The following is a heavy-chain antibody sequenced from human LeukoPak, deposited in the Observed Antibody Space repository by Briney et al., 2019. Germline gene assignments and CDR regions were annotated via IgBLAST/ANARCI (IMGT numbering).Heavy chain of an antibody. CDR3: TRAVAADDFSPGY. CDR1: GFTFSSYS. J-gene: IGHJ4*02. Sequence: GGSLRLSCVASGFTFSSYSMNWVRQAPGKGLEWVSCISSTSRYIYYADSVKGRFTISRDNAKNSVYLQINSLRAEDTAVYYCTRAVAADDFSPGYWGQGTLVTVSS. D-gene: IGHD3/OR15-3a*01. CDR2: ISSTSRYI. V-gene: IGHV3-21*01.